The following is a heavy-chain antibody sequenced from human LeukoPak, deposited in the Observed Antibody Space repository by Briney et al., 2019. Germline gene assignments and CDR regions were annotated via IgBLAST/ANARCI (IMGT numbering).Heavy chain of an antibody. CDR3: ARSRTNIDIVVVPAAIGY. CDR2: INPNSGGT. J-gene: IGHJ4*02. V-gene: IGHV1-2*06. D-gene: IGHD2-2*01. CDR1: GYIFTDYY. Sequence: ASVKVSCKASGYIFTDYYMHWVRQAPGQELGWMGRINPNSGGTNYAQKFQGRVTMTRDTSISTAYMELSRLRSDDTAVYYCARSRTNIDIVVVPAAIGYWGQGTLVTVSS.